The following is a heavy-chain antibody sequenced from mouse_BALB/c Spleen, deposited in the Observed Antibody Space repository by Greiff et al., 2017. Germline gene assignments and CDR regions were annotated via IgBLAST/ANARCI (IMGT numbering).Heavy chain of an antibody. CDR3: ARWYYGYENYFDY. CDR2: IDPANGNT. Sequence: EVKLVESGAELVKPGASVKLSCTASGFNIKDTYMHWVKQRPEQGLEWIGRIDPANGNTKYDPKFQGKATITADTSSNTAYLQLSSLTSEDSAVYFCARWYYGYENYFDYWGQGTTLSLL. V-gene: IGHV14-3*02. J-gene: IGHJ2*01. CDR1: GFNIKDTY. D-gene: IGHD1-2*01.